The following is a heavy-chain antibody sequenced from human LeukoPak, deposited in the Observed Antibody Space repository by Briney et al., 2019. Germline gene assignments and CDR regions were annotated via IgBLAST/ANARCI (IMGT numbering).Heavy chain of an antibody. J-gene: IGHJ5*02. CDR1: RGSFSGYY. V-gene: IGHV4-34*01. CDR3: ARESASPGMNWFDP. Sequence: SETLSLTCAVYRGSFSGYYWSWIRQPPGKGLEWIGEINHSGSTNYNPSLKSRVTISVDTSKNQSSLKLRSVTAADTAIYYCARESASPGMNWFDPWGQGTLVTVSS. CDR2: INHSGST.